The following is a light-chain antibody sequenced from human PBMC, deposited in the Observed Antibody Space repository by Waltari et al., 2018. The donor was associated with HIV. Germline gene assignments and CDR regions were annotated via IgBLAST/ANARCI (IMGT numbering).Light chain of an antibody. Sequence: QSAPTQPAHVSGSSGQSLTILCPRTAIDVRTSNYFFWLHHHPGKPPKLIISEVSNQPSGVSHRFSGSKSGNTASLIISGLQAEDEASYYCTSYTTTNTWVFGGGTNLTVL. CDR2: EVS. CDR3: TSYTTTNTWV. J-gene: IGLJ3*02. V-gene: IGLV2-14*01. CDR1: AIDVRTSNY.